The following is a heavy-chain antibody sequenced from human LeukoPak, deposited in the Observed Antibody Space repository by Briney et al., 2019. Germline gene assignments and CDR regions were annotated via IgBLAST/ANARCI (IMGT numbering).Heavy chain of an antibody. CDR1: GYSFTSYW. CDR3: ARQSSGWSPYYYYYMDV. CDR2: IYPGDSAT. Sequence: GESLKISCKGSGYSFTSYWIGWVRQMPGKGLEWMGIIYPGDSATRYSPSFQGQVTISADKSISTAYLQWSSLKASDTAMYYCARQSSGWSPYYYYYMDVWGKGTTVTISS. J-gene: IGHJ6*03. V-gene: IGHV5-51*01. D-gene: IGHD6-19*01.